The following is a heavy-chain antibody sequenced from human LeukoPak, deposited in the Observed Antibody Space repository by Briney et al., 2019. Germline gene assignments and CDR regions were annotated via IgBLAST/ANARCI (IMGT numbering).Heavy chain of an antibody. J-gene: IGHJ4*02. V-gene: IGHV3-21*01. CDR3: ARKVPSAQSDF. CDR1: GFTFSSYS. CDR2: ISGNSFWI. Sequence: PGGSLRLSCAVSGFTFSSYSMNWVRQAPGKGLEWVSAISGNSFWIYYADSVKGRFNISRDNAKNSLYLQMDTLRADDTAVYYCARKVPSAQSDFWGQGTLVTVSS.